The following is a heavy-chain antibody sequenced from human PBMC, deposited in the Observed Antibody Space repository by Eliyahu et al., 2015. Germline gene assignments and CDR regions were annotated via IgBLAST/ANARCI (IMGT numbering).Heavy chain of an antibody. CDR1: GXXXSNAW. V-gene: IGHV3-15*01. Sequence: EVQLVESGGGLVKPGGSLXLSXXASGXXXSNAWMSWVRQAPGKGXEWVGRIKSKTDGGTTDYAAPVKGRFTISRDDSKNTLYLQMNSLKTEDTAVYYCTTDIGWTYFDYWGQGTLVTVSS. D-gene: IGHD3-16*02. CDR2: IKSKTDGGTT. J-gene: IGHJ4*02. CDR3: TTDIGWTYFDY.